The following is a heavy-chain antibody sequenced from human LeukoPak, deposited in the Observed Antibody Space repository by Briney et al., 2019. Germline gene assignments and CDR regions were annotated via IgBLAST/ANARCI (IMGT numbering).Heavy chain of an antibody. D-gene: IGHD6-25*01. Sequence: GGSLRLSCAASGFTFSTYAMHWVRQAPAKGLGWVAFIWPDGSKKYYADSVKGRFAISRENSKNTVYLQMNDLRPEDTALYFCAKISSSAESNFDYWGQGTLLTVSS. CDR2: IWPDGSKK. V-gene: IGHV3-30*02. CDR1: GFTFSTYA. CDR3: AKISSSAESNFDY. J-gene: IGHJ4*02.